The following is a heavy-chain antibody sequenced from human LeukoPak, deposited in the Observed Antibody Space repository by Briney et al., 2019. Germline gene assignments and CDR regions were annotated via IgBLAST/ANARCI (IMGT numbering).Heavy chain of an antibody. Sequence: SETLSLTCAVYGGSFSGYYWSWIRQPPGKGLEWIGEINHSGSTNYNPSLKSRVTISVDTSKNQFSLKLSSVTAVDTAVYYCARGLVRGVIRVSGWFDPWGQGTLVTVSS. J-gene: IGHJ5*02. CDR2: INHSGST. V-gene: IGHV4-34*01. CDR3: ARGLVRGVIRVSGWFDP. CDR1: GGSFSGYY. D-gene: IGHD3-10*01.